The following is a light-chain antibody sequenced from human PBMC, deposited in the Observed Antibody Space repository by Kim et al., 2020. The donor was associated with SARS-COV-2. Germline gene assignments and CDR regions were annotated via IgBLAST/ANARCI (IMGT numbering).Light chain of an antibody. CDR2: EGS. Sequence: GQSVTISCTGTSCDFGIYNRVSWYQQSPGTAPKVIIYEGSNRPSGVPDRFSGSKSGNAASLTISGLQADDEADYYCSSYTGSNTYVFGTGTKVTVL. V-gene: IGLV2-18*02. CDR1: SCDFGIYNR. CDR3: SSYTGSNTYV. J-gene: IGLJ1*01.